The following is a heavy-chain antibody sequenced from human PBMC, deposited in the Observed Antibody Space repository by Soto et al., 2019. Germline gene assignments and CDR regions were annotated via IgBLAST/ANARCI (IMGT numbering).Heavy chain of an antibody. CDR1: GYPVTAYY. CDR3: ACGGGVGVGGSAALDM. CDR2: INPATGAA. J-gene: IGHJ3*02. Sequence: QLHLVQSGAVVKKPGASVTVSCSASGYPVTAYYMHWVRQVPGRGLEWMGGINPATGAAKYTQTSQGRVTLTRAAAMCTVFMELSGLTSGDTAVFDCACGGGVGVGGSAALDMWGQGTLVTVSS. D-gene: IGHD3-3*01. V-gene: IGHV1-2*02.